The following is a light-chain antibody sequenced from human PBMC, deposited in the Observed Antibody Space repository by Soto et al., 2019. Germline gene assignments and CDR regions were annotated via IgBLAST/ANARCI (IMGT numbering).Light chain of an antibody. CDR1: SSNIGSNY. CDR2: RNN. Sequence: QSVLPQPPSAYGTPGQRVTISCSGSSSNIGSNYVYWYQQLPGTAPKLLIYRNNQRPSGVPDRFSGSKSGTSASLAISGLRSEDEADYYCAAWDDSLSGFYVFGTGTKVTVL. V-gene: IGLV1-47*01. CDR3: AAWDDSLSGFYV. J-gene: IGLJ1*01.